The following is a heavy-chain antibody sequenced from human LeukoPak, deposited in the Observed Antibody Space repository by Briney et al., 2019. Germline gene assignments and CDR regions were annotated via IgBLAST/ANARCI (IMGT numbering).Heavy chain of an antibody. CDR2: ISGSGGKT. CDR1: GFTFSSYF. J-gene: IGHJ4*02. CDR3: AREGPRGNSQFDY. Sequence: GGSLRLSCAASGFTFSSYFVSWVRQAPGKGLEWVSSISGSGGKTYYTDSVKGRFTISRDNSKNMLYLQMNSLRAEDTAVYYCAREGPRGNSQFDYWGQGTLVTVSS. V-gene: IGHV3-23*01. D-gene: IGHD2/OR15-2a*01.